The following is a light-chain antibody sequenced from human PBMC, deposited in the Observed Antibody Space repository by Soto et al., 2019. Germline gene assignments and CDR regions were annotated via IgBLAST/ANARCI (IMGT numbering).Light chain of an antibody. V-gene: IGKV2-28*01. CDR3: MQALQSLT. J-gene: IGKJ5*01. CDR1: QTLLNRNGYNY. CDR2: FGS. Sequence: DIVLTQSPLSLPVTPGEPASICCRSSQTLLNRNGYNYLDWYVQKPGHSPXXLIYFGSNRAPGVPDRFSGSGSGTDFTLKINRVEAEDAGTYYCMQALQSLTFGQGTRLEIK.